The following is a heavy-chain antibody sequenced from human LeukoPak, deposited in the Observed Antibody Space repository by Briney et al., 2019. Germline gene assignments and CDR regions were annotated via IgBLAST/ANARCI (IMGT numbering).Heavy chain of an antibody. CDR1: GGTFSSYG. J-gene: IGHJ4*02. V-gene: IGHV1-18*01. CDR3: ARGDIVVVPAAMHFDY. Sequence: ASVKVSCKASGGTFSSYGISWVRQAPGQGLEWMGWISAYNGNTNYAQKLQGRVTMTTDTSTSTAYMELRSLRSDDTAVYYCARGDIVVVPAAMHFDYWGQGTLVTVSS. D-gene: IGHD2-2*01. CDR2: ISAYNGNT.